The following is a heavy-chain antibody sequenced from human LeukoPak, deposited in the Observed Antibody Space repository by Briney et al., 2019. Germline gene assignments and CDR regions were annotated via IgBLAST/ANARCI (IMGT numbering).Heavy chain of an antibody. CDR2: INHSGST. CDR1: GGSFSGYY. V-gene: IGHV4-34*01. Sequence: SETLSLTCAVYGGSFSGYYWSWIRHPPGKGLEWIGEINHSGSTNYNPSLKSRVTISVDTSKNQFSLKLSSVTAADTAVYYCARDRRSIIAARPRNWFDPWGQGTLVTVSS. D-gene: IGHD6-6*01. J-gene: IGHJ5*02. CDR3: ARDRRSIIAARPRNWFDP.